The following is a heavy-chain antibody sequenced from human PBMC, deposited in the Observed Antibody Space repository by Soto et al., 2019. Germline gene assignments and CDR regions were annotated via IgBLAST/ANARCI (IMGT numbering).Heavy chain of an antibody. V-gene: IGHV1-69*06. CDR3: ARDIAAAGHYYGMDV. CDR1: GGTFSSYA. Sequence: QVQLVQSGAEVKKPGSSVKVSCKASGGTFSSYAISWVRQAPGQGLEWMGGIIPIFGTANYAQKFQGRVTITADKSTSTAYMEMSSLGSEDTAVYYWARDIAAAGHYYGMDVWGQGTTVTVSS. J-gene: IGHJ6*02. CDR2: IIPIFGTA. D-gene: IGHD6-13*01.